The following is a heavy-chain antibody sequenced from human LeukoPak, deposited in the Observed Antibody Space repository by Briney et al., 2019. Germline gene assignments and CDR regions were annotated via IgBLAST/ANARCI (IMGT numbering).Heavy chain of an antibody. V-gene: IGHV4-59*01. CDR1: GGSISNYH. Sequence: SETLSVTCSVSGGSISNYHWSWIRQPPGKGLEWIGYVYYSGSTYYDYSLKSRGTISVDTSKKQFSLNLSSVTAADTAVYYSARCGYSYGTGYYFDSWGQGTLVTVSS. D-gene: IGHD5-18*01. CDR3: ARCGYSYGTGYYFDS. J-gene: IGHJ4*02. CDR2: VYYSGST.